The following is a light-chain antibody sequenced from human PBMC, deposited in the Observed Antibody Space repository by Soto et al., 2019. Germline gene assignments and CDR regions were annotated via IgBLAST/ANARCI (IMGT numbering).Light chain of an antibody. CDR3: VSFTTSRSYV. CDR1: SSDVGAYIF. V-gene: IGLV2-14*03. Sequence: LTQPASVSGSPGQSITISCTGTSSDVGAYIFVSWYQQHPGKAPKLMIYDIINRPSGVSNRFSGSKSGNTASLTISGLQAEDEADYYCVSFTTSRSYVFGTGTKVTVL. J-gene: IGLJ1*01. CDR2: DII.